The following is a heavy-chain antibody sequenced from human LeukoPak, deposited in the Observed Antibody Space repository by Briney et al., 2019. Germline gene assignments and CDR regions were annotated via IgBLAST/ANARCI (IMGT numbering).Heavy chain of an antibody. D-gene: IGHD6-6*01. J-gene: IGHJ3*02. CDR3: AKGLGGI. CDR2: ISWNSGCI. CDR1: GFTFDDYA. Sequence: GGSLRLSCAASGFTFDDYAMHWVRQAPGKGLEWVSGISWNSGCIGYADSVKGRFTISRDNAKNSLYLQMNSLRAEDTALYYCAKGLGGIWGQGTMVTVSS. V-gene: IGHV3-9*01.